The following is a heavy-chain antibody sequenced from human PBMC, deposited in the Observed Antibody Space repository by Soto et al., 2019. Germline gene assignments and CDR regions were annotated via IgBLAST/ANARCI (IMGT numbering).Heavy chain of an antibody. CDR2: IYYSGST. CDR3: ARILRSSVEMGAY. Sequence: SETLSLTCTVSGGSISSSSYYWGWIRQPPGKGLEWIGSIYYSGSTYYNPSLKSRVSISVDTSKNQFSLKLSSVTAADTAVYYCARILRSSVEMGAYWGQGTLVTVSS. J-gene: IGHJ4*02. CDR1: GGSISSSSYY. D-gene: IGHD6-6*01. V-gene: IGHV4-39*01.